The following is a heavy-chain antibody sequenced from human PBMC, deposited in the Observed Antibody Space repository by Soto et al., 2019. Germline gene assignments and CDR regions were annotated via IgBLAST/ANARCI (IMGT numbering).Heavy chain of an antibody. V-gene: IGHV4-30-4*01. J-gene: IGHJ4*02. CDR2: IYYSGST. D-gene: IGHD5-18*01. Sequence: PLSHTCTVSGGSIISGDYYWSWIRQPPGKGLEWIGYIYYSGSTYYNPSLKSRVTISVDTSKNQFSLKLSSVTAADTAVYYCARSVRGYSYGWILDYWGQGTPVTVSS. CDR3: ARSVRGYSYGWILDY. CDR1: GGSIISGDYY.